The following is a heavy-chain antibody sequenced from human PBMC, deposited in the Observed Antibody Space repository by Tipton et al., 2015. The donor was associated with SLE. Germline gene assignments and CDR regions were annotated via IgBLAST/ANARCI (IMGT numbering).Heavy chain of an antibody. V-gene: IGHV4-34*01. CDR2: IADTGSP. D-gene: IGHD1-7*01. Sequence: TLSLTCAVYGGSFSGYRWTWIRQPPGQGLEWIGEIADTGSPNYNPSLKSRVTISLDTSKSQLSLKLTSVTAADTAVYYCARRYNWNYKDYFDYWGQGTPVTVSS. CDR3: ARRYNWNYKDYFDY. CDR1: GGSFSGYR. J-gene: IGHJ4*02.